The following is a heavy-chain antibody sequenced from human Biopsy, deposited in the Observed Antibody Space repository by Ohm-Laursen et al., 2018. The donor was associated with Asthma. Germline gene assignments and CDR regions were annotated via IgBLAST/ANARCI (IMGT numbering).Heavy chain of an antibody. D-gene: IGHD3-10*01. CDR1: GYTFNSAG. J-gene: IGHJ6*02. CDR2: ISVYNGNT. CDR3: ARAVDYSHYYGIDV. V-gene: IGHV1-18*01. Sequence: ASVKVSCKTSGYTFNSAGITWVRQAPGQGLEWMGWISVYNGNTKVAQKLQDRVTMITDTTTSTAYMELRSLRSDDTAVYFCARAVDYSHYYGIDVWGQGTTVTVS.